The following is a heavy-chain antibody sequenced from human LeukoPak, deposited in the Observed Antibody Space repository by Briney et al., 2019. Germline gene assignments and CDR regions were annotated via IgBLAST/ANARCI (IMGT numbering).Heavy chain of an antibody. J-gene: IGHJ4*02. Sequence: GGSLRLSCAASGFTFSSYGMHWVRQAPGKGLEWVAVISYDGSNKYYADSVKGRFTISRDNSKNTLYLQMNSLRAEDTAVYYCAKEGRDYGDAFDYWGQGTLVTVS. CDR3: AKEGRDYGDAFDY. CDR1: GFTFSSYG. V-gene: IGHV3-30*18. CDR2: ISYDGSNK. D-gene: IGHD4-17*01.